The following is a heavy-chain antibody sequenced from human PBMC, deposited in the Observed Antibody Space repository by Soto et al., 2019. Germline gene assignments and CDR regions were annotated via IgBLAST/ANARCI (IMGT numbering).Heavy chain of an antibody. CDR1: GGSVSSGSYY. Sequence: SQTLSLTCTVSGGSVSSGSYYWSWIRQPPGKGLEWIGYIYYSGSTNYNPSLKSRVTISVDTSKNQFSLKLSSVTAADTAVYYCARDRGFDILTGYPHGWFDPWGQGTLVTVSS. D-gene: IGHD3-9*01. CDR2: IYYSGST. CDR3: ARDRGFDILTGYPHGWFDP. V-gene: IGHV4-61*01. J-gene: IGHJ5*02.